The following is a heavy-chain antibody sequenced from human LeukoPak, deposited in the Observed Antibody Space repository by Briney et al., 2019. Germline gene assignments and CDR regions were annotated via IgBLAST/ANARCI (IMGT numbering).Heavy chain of an antibody. Sequence: GGSLRLSCAASGYTFSKYWMLWVRQAPGKGLESISRINTDGTVTTYADSVKGRFTVSRDNADNTMFLQMNSVRDEDTAVYYCATKQWLAPPPDSWGQGTPVTVSS. CDR3: ATKQWLAPPPDS. CDR1: GYTFSKYW. CDR2: INTDGTVT. J-gene: IGHJ4*02. D-gene: IGHD6-19*01. V-gene: IGHV3-74*01.